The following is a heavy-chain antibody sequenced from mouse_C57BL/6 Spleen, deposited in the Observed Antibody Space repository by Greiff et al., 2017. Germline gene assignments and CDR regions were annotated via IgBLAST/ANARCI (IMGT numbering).Heavy chain of an antibody. J-gene: IGHJ3*01. D-gene: IGHD2-5*01. CDR2: IWSGGST. CDR1: GFSLTSYG. CDR3: ASYSNYDVFFAY. V-gene: IGHV2-2*01. Sequence: QVQLKESGPGLVQPSQSLSITCTVSGFSLTSYGVHWVRQSPGKGLEWLGVIWSGGSTDYNAAFISRLSISKDNSKSQVFFKMNSLQADDTAIYYCASYSNYDVFFAYWGQGTLVTVSA.